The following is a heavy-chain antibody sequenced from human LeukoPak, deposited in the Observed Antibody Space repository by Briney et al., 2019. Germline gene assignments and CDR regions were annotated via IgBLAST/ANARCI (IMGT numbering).Heavy chain of an antibody. CDR1: GYTFTSYG. V-gene: IGHV1-18*01. CDR3: ARERALRVVVPAAMWRDHYYGMDV. J-gene: IGHJ6*02. D-gene: IGHD2-2*01. Sequence: ASVKVSCKASGYTFTSYGISWVRQAPGQGLEWMGWISAYNGNTNYAQKLQGRVTMTTDTSTSTAYMELRSLRSDDTAVYYCARERALRVVVPAAMWRDHYYGMDVWGQGTTVTVSS. CDR2: ISAYNGNT.